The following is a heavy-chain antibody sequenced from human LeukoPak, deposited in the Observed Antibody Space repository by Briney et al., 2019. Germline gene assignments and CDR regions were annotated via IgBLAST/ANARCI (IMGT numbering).Heavy chain of an antibody. CDR1: GFTFSSYS. Sequence: GGSLRLSCAASGFTFSSYSMNWVRQAPGKGLEWVSYISSSSSTIIYADSVKGRFTISRDNAKNSLYLQMNSLRVEDTAVYYCARGMIYPHATFDYWGQGTLVTASS. CDR2: ISSSSSTI. V-gene: IGHV3-48*01. CDR3: ARGMIYPHATFDY. D-gene: IGHD3-16*01. J-gene: IGHJ4*02.